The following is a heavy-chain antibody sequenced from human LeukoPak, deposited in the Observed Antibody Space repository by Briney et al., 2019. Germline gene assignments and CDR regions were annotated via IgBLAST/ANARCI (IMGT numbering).Heavy chain of an antibody. V-gene: IGHV3-20*04. J-gene: IGHJ3*02. D-gene: IGHD6-19*01. Sequence: GGSLRLSCAASGFTFDDYDMSWVRRAPGKGLEWVSGINWNGGSTGYADSVKGRFTISRDNARNSLYLQMNSLRAEDTALYYCARIAMAGIGDGFDIWGQGTMVTVSS. CDR1: GFTFDDYD. CDR2: INWNGGST. CDR3: ARIAMAGIGDGFDI.